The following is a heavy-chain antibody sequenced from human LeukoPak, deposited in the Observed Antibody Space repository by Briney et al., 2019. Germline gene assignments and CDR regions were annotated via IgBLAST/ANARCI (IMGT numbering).Heavy chain of an antibody. CDR1: GFTFSSIA. CDR2: LDSDGSNT. D-gene: IGHD5-18*01. Sequence: PGGSLRLSCAASGFTFSSIAMTWVRQAPGKGLVWISRLDSDGSNTDYADSVQGRFTISRDNAKHTVYLQMNSLRVDDTAVYYCVRGGSYTSGPFDSWGQGTLVTVSS. CDR3: VRGGSYTSGPFDS. V-gene: IGHV3-74*01. J-gene: IGHJ4*02.